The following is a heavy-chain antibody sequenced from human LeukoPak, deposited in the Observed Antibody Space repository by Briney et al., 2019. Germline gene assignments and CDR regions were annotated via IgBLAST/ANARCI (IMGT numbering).Heavy chain of an antibody. Sequence: SETLSLTCSLSGVSVNSGSYYWTWIRQPAGKGLEWIGRISPSGSPDYNPSLMSRVTISVDTSKNQFSLKLSSVTAADTAVYYCARVRGVVRGVIANYYYYMDVWGKGTTVTVSS. J-gene: IGHJ6*03. CDR3: ARVRGVVRGVIANYYYYMDV. D-gene: IGHD3-10*01. CDR2: ISPSGSP. V-gene: IGHV4-61*02. CDR1: GVSVNSGSYY.